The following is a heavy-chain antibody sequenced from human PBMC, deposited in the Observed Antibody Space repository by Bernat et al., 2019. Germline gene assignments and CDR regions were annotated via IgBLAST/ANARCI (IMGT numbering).Heavy chain of an antibody. CDR3: ARHSSGWSSEGEDDY. V-gene: IGHV5-51*01. D-gene: IGHD6-19*01. Sequence: EVQLVQSGAEVKKPGESLKISCKGSGYSFTSYWIGWVRQMPGKGLEWMGIIYPGDSDTSYSPYFQGQVTISADKSIRTAYLQWSSLKASDTAMDYCARHSSGWSSEGEDDYWGQGTLVTVSS. CDR2: IYPGDSDT. CDR1: GYSFTSYW. J-gene: IGHJ4*02.